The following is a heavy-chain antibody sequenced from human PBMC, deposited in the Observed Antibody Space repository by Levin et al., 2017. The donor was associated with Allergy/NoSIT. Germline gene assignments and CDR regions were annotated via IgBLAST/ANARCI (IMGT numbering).Heavy chain of an antibody. D-gene: IGHD2-15*01. J-gene: IGHJ4*02. CDR3: ARGTPLYCSGGSCYSRAFDY. CDR1: GGSFSGYY. Sequence: ASETLSLTCAVYGGSFSGYYWSWIRQPPGKGLEWIGEINHSGSTNYNPSLKRRVTISVDTSKNQFSLKLRSVTAADTAVYYCARGTPLYCSGGSCYSRAFDYWGQGTLVTVSS. CDR2: INHSGST. V-gene: IGHV4-34*01.